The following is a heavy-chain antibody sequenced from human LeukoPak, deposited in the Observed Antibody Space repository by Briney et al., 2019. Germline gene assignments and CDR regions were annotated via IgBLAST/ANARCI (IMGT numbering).Heavy chain of an antibody. CDR3: ARYSGYDPRWWFDS. J-gene: IGHJ5*01. CDR2: INYSGNA. V-gene: IGHV4-39*01. Sequence: SETLSLTCTVSGGSISSRSFYWGWIRQPPGKGLEWIGNINYSGNAQYNPSLKSRVTISVDTSKNQFSLKLSSVTAADTAVYYCARYSGYDPRWWFDSWGQGTLVTVSS. CDR1: GGSISSRSFY. D-gene: IGHD5-12*01.